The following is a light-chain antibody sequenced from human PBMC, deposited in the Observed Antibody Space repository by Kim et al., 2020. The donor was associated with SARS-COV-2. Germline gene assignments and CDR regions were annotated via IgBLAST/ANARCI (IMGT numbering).Light chain of an antibody. J-gene: IGKJ1*01. Sequence: PGESATPSVRARQTVRHNYLAWYQQKPAQAPRLLIYDASTRATGIPDRFSGSGSGTDFTLTISRLEPEDFAVYYCQRYGPSPAFGQGTKVDIK. V-gene: IGKV3-20*01. CDR1: QTVRHNY. CDR2: DAS. CDR3: QRYGPSPA.